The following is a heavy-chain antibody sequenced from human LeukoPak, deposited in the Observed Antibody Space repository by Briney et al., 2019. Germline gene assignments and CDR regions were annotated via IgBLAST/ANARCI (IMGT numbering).Heavy chain of an antibody. Sequence: SVKVSCKASGGTFSSYAISWVRQAPGQGLEWMGGIIPIFGTANYAQKLQGRVTMTTDTSTSTAYMELRSLRSDDTAVYYCARDRDPPNVLLWFGELGSYYMDVWGKGTTVTVSS. CDR1: GGTFSSYA. CDR3: ARDRDPPNVLLWFGELGSYYMDV. V-gene: IGHV1-69*05. J-gene: IGHJ6*03. D-gene: IGHD3-10*01. CDR2: IIPIFGTA.